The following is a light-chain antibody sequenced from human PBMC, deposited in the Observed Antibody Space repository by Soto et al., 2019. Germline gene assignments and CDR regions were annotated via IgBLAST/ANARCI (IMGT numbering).Light chain of an antibody. CDR2: AAS. J-gene: IGKJ3*01. V-gene: IGKV1-39*01. CDR3: QQSYSTPRT. Sequence: DIQMTQSPSSLSASVGDRVTITCRASQSISSYLNWYQQKPGKAPKLLIYAASSLQSGVPSRFSGSGSGTDFTLTISSLQPEDFATYYFQQSYSTPRTFGPGTKVDSK. CDR1: QSISSY.